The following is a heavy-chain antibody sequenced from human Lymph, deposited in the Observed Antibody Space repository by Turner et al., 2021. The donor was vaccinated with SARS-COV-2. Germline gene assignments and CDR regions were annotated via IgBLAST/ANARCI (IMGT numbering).Heavy chain of an antibody. Sequence: QLQLQESGPGLVKPSETLSLTCTVSGGSLSSSRYYWGWIRQPPGKGLEWIGSIYYSGSTYYNPALKSRVTISVDTSKNQFSLKLSSVTAADTAVYYCARAPFIIVLMMYASGYFDNWGQGTLVTVSS. CDR3: ARAPFIIVLMMYASGYFDN. CDR2: IYYSGST. V-gene: IGHV4-39*01. J-gene: IGHJ4*02. CDR1: GGSLSSSRYY. D-gene: IGHD2-8*01.